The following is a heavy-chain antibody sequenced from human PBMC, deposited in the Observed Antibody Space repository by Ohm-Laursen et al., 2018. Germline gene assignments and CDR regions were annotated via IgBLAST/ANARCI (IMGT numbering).Heavy chain of an antibody. D-gene: IGHD3-16*01. Sequence: SLRLSCAASGFTVSSNYMSWVRQAPGKGLEWVSAISGSGGSTYYADSVKGRFTISRDNSKNTLYLQMNSLRAEDTAVYHCARDPVRGLTDYWGQGTLVTVSS. CDR1: GFTVSSNY. CDR3: ARDPVRGLTDY. CDR2: ISGSGGST. J-gene: IGHJ4*02. V-gene: IGHV3-23*01.